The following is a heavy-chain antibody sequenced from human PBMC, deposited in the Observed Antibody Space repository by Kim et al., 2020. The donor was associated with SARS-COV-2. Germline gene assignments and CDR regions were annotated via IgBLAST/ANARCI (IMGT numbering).Heavy chain of an antibody. J-gene: IGHJ5*02. D-gene: IGHD4-17*01. Sequence: YAQKLKGRVTMTTDTSTSTAYMELRSLRSDDTAVYYCARRTYGDYGFDPWGQGTLVTVSS. CDR3: ARRTYGDYGFDP. V-gene: IGHV1-18*01.